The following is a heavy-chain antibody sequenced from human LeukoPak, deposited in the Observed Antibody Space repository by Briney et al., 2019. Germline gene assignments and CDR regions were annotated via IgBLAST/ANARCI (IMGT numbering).Heavy chain of an antibody. CDR3: ARVEYSSSYSV. CDR1: GGSISSSSYY. CDR2: IYYSGST. Sequence: SETLSLTCTVSGGSISSSSYYWGWIRQPPGKGLEWIGSIYYSGSTYYNPSLKSRVTISVDTSKNQFSLKLSSVTAADTAVYYCARVEYSSSYSVWGKGTTVTVSS. V-gene: IGHV4-39*07. D-gene: IGHD6-13*01. J-gene: IGHJ6*04.